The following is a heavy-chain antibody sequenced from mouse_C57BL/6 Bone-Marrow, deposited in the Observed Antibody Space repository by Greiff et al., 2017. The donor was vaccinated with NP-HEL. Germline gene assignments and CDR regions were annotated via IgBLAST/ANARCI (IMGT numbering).Heavy chain of an antibody. CDR2: IDPSDSYT. V-gene: IGHV1-50*01. CDR1: GYTFTSYW. Sequence: VQLQQPGAELVKPGASVKLSCKASGYTFTSYWMQWVKQRPGQGLEWIGEIDPSDSYTNYNQKFKGKATLTVDTSSSTAYMQLSSLTSEDSAVYYCARLGLWGQGTLVTVPA. J-gene: IGHJ3*01. CDR3: ARLGL.